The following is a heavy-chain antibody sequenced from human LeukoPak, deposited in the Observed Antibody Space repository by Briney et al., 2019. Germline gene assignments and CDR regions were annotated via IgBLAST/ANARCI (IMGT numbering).Heavy chain of an antibody. CDR3: TRGPTRYYFDY. Sequence: SETLSLTCTVSGGSISNYYWSWIRQPPGRGLEWIGYVYSSGSTNYNPSLKSRVTISVDTSKNQLSLKLSSVTAADTAVYYCTRGPTRYYFDYWGQGTLVTVSS. CDR1: GGSISNYY. V-gene: IGHV4-59*01. J-gene: IGHJ4*02. CDR2: VYSSGST.